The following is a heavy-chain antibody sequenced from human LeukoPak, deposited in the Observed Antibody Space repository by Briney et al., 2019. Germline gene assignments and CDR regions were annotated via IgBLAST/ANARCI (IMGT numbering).Heavy chain of an antibody. CDR1: GDTISSYY. J-gene: IGHJ4*02. CDR2: VYYTGNT. V-gene: IGHV4-59*08. CDR3: ANSTIASSGYFDY. D-gene: IGHD3-22*01. Sequence: SETLSLTCTVSGDTISSYYWNWIRQPPGKGLEWIGYVYYTGNTNYNPSLKSRVTISVDTSRNQFSLKLSSVTAADTAVYYCANSTIASSGYFDYRGQGTLVTVSS.